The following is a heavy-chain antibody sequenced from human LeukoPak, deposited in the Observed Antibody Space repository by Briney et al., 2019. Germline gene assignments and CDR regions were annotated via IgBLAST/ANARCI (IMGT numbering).Heavy chain of an antibody. Sequence: GGSLRLSCAASGFSFNTYGMLWVRQAPGKGLEWVANIKEDGSEKNYVDSVKGRFTISRDNAKNSLYLQMNSLRAEDTAVYYCARGGGRHVEYWGQGNLVTVSS. D-gene: IGHD2/OR15-2a*01. CDR1: GFSFNTYG. CDR3: ARGGGRHVEY. J-gene: IGHJ4*02. CDR2: IKEDGSEK. V-gene: IGHV3-7*03.